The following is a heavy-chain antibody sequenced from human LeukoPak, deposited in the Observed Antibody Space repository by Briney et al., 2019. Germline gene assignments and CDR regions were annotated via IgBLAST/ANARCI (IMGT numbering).Heavy chain of an antibody. CDR3: AREASDGDYDRLYYGMDV. CDR1: GYTFTGYY. J-gene: IGHJ6*02. V-gene: IGHV1-2*02. Sequence: ASVKVSCKASGYTFTGYYMHWVRQAPGQGLEWMGWINPNSGGTNYAQKFQGRVTITRDTSISTAYMELSRLRSDDTAVYYCAREASDGDYDRLYYGMDVWGQGTTVTVSS. CDR2: INPNSGGT. D-gene: IGHD4-17*01.